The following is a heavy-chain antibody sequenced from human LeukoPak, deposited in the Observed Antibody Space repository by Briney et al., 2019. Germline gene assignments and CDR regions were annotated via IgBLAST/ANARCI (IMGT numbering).Heavy chain of an antibody. D-gene: IGHD2-2*02. Sequence: GRSLRLSCAASGFTFSSYAMSWVRQAPGKGLEWVSAISGSGGSTYYADSVKGRFTISRDNSKNTLYLQMNSLRAEDTAVYYCAKFARLIVVVPAAISWSQGTLVTVSS. J-gene: IGHJ5*02. CDR1: GFTFSSYA. CDR2: ISGSGGST. CDR3: AKFARLIVVVPAAIS. V-gene: IGHV3-23*01.